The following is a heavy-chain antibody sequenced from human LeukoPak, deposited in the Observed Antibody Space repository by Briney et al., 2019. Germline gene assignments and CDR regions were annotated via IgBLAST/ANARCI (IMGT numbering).Heavy chain of an antibody. D-gene: IGHD2-8*01. CDR2: INSVGTDI. CDR3: AKEEICANGVWSSCMDV. Sequence: PGRSLRLSCAASAFTISSNWMHWVRQAPGKGLLWVSRINSVGTDISYADSVTGRFTLSTDNAKNTMYLQMRSLRVDDTAVYYCAKEEICANGVWSSCMDVWGKGTTVTVS. J-gene: IGHJ6*03. CDR1: AFTISSNW. V-gene: IGHV3-74*01.